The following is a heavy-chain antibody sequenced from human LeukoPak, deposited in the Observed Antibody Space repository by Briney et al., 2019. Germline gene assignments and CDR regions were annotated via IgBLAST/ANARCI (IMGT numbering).Heavy chain of an antibody. D-gene: IGHD2-2*02. CDR2: ISSSGSTI. Sequence: GGSLRLSCAASGFTFSSYEMNWVRQAPGKGLEWVSYISSSGSTIYYADSAKGRFTISRDNAKNSLYLQMNSLRAEDTAVYYCARECCSSTSCYTPCDAFDIWGQGTMVTVSS. CDR1: GFTFSSYE. J-gene: IGHJ3*02. CDR3: ARECCSSTSCYTPCDAFDI. V-gene: IGHV3-48*03.